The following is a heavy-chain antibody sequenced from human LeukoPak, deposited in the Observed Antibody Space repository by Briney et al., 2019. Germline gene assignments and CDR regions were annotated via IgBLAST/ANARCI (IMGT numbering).Heavy chain of an antibody. CDR1: GFTFSSYG. CDR3: AKEFYGSGSDDAFDI. CDR2: ISYDGSNR. J-gene: IGHJ3*02. D-gene: IGHD3-10*01. Sequence: GGSLRLSCTASGFTFSSYGMHWVRQAPGKGLEWVAVISYDGSNRYYADSVKGRFTISRDNSKNTLYLQMNSLRAEDTAVYYCAKEFYGSGSDDAFDIWGQGTMVTVSS. V-gene: IGHV3-30*18.